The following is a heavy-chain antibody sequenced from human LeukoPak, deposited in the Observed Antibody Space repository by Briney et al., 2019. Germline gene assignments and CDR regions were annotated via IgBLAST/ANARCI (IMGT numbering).Heavy chain of an antibody. CDR1: GFTFSSYS. CDR2: ISSSSSYI. J-gene: IGHJ4*02. D-gene: IGHD3-10*01. V-gene: IGHV3-21*01. Sequence: PRGSLRLSCAASGFTFSSYSMNWVRQAPGKGLEWVSSISSSSSYIYYADSVKGRFTISRDNAKNSLYLQMNSLRAEDTAVYYCARASMVRGVILHFDYWGQGTLVTVSS. CDR3: ARASMVRGVILHFDY.